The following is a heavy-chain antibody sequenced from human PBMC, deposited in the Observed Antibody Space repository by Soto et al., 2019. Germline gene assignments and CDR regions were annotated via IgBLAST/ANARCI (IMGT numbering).Heavy chain of an antibody. J-gene: IGHJ6*02. CDR3: ARDAGYSSGWYQIYYYYGMDV. Sequence: GGSLRLSCAASGFTFDDYGMSWVRQAPGKGLEWVSGINWNGGSTGYADSVKGRFTISRDNAKNSLYLQMNSLRAEDTALYYCARDAGYSSGWYQIYYYYGMDVWGQGTTVTVSS. CDR1: GFTFDDYG. V-gene: IGHV3-20*04. D-gene: IGHD6-19*01. CDR2: INWNGGST.